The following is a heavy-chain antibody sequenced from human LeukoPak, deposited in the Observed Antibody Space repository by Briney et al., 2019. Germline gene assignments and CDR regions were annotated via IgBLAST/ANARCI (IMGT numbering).Heavy chain of an antibody. Sequence: SVKVSCKASGYTFTSYGISWVRLAPGQGLEWMGGIIPIFGTANYAQKFQGRVTITADESTSTAYMELSSLRSEDTAVYYCARAPCSTSCYYYGMDVWGQGTTVTVSS. CDR3: ARAPCSTSCYYYGMDV. D-gene: IGHD2-2*01. CDR2: IIPIFGTA. J-gene: IGHJ6*02. CDR1: GYTFTSYG. V-gene: IGHV1-69*13.